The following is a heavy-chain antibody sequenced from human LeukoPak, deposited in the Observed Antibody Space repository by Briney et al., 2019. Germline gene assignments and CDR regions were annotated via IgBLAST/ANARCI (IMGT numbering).Heavy chain of an antibody. J-gene: IGHJ6*02. V-gene: IGHV3-11*06. CDR1: GLTISNNF. CDR2: ISGSSSDT. CDR3: KRTARNVDV. D-gene: IGHD2-8*02. Sequence: GGSLRLSCAASGLTISNNFMGWVRQAPGKGLEWISYISGSSSDTNYADSVKGRFTISRDNAKNSLFLQMNSLRAEDTAVYYCKRTARNVDVWFQGTKVTVSS.